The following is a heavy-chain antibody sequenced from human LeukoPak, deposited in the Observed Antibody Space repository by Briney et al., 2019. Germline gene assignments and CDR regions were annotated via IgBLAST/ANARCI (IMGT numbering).Heavy chain of an antibody. CDR2: IYHSGST. Sequence: PSETLSLTCAVSGYSISSGYYCGWIRQPPGKGLEWIGSIYHSGSTYYNPSLKSRVTISVDTSKNQFSLKLSSVTAADTAVYYCAGRLYIAAAGIPSPFFDYWGQGTLVTVSS. V-gene: IGHV4-38-2*01. CDR3: AGRLYIAAAGIPSPFFDY. D-gene: IGHD6-13*01. J-gene: IGHJ4*02. CDR1: GYSISSGYY.